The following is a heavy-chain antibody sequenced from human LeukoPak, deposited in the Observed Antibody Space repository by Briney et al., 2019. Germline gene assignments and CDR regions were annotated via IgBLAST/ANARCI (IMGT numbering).Heavy chain of an antibody. CDR2: FDPEDGET. D-gene: IGHD3-22*01. V-gene: IGHV1-24*01. CDR1: GYTLTELS. Sequence: ASVKVSCKVSGYTLTELSMHWVRQAPGKGLEWMGGFDPEDGETIYAQKFQGRVTMTEDTSTDTAYMELSSLRSEDTAVYYCATSITMIVVVIPHAFDIWGQGTMVTVSS. J-gene: IGHJ3*02. CDR3: ATSITMIVVVIPHAFDI.